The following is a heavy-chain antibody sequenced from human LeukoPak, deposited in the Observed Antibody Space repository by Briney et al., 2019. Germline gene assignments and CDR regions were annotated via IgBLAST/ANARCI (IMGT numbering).Heavy chain of an antibody. CDR2: INPNSGGT. D-gene: IGHD6-13*01. J-gene: IGHJ4*02. V-gene: IGHV1-2*02. CDR3: ASLAAAGTGEGFLDY. CDR1: GYTFTGYY. Sequence: SVKVSCKASGYTFTGYYMLWLRQAPGQGLEWMGWINPNSGGTNYAQKFQGRVTITRDTSISTAYMELSRLRSDDTAVYYCASLAAAGTGEGFLDYWGQGTLVTVSS.